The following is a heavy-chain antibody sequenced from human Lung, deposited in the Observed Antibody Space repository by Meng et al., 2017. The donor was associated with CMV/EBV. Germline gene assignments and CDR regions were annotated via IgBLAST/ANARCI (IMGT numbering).Heavy chain of an antibody. Sequence: GESLKISCAASGFTYSSYSMNWVRQAPGKGLEWVSSITSSSSYIYYADSVKGRFTTSRDNARNSLYLQMTSLRADDTAVYYCAIYSGAYYDCSGFHFGGQGTLVTVAS. J-gene: IGHJ4*02. CDR3: AIYSGAYYDCSGFHF. V-gene: IGHV3-21*01. D-gene: IGHD3-22*01. CDR1: GFTYSSYS. CDR2: ITSSSSYI.